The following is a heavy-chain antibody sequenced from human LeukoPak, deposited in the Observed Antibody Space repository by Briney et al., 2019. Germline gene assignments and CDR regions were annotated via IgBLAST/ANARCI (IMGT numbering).Heavy chain of an antibody. D-gene: IGHD3-22*01. Sequence: GESLKISCKGSGYSFTNYWIGWVRQMPGKGPEWMGIIYPGDSDTRYSPSFQGQVTISVDKSISTAYLQWSSLKASDTAMYYCARRQNYDSSGYYYVGHAFDIWGQGTMVTVSS. CDR3: ARRQNYDSSGYYYVGHAFDI. V-gene: IGHV5-51*01. CDR2: IYPGDSDT. J-gene: IGHJ3*02. CDR1: GYSFTNYW.